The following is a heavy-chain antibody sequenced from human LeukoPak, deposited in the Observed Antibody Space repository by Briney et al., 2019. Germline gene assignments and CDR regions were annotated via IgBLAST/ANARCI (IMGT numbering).Heavy chain of an antibody. CDR3: ARNVYCGGGCQYYFDY. D-gene: IGHD2-21*02. J-gene: IGHJ4*02. V-gene: IGHV4-61*02. CDR2: IYTTGST. Sequence: SETLSLTCTVSGGSISSGNYYWNWIRQPAGKGLEWIGRIYTTGSTNYNPSLKSRVTISLDRSKNQFSLKLSSVTAADTAVYYCARNVYCGGGCQYYFDYWGQGTPVTVSS. CDR1: GGSISSGNYY.